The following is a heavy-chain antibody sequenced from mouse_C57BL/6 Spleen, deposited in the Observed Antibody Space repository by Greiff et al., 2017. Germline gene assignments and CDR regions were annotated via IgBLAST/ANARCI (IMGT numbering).Heavy chain of an antibody. D-gene: IGHD4-1*01. CDR1: GFTFSSYA. J-gene: IGHJ2*01. CDR3: ARDEGNWDPFDY. CDR2: ISDGGSYT. Sequence: DVMLVESGGGLVKPGGSLKLSCAASGFTFSSYAMSWVRQTPEKRLEWVATISDGGSYTYYPDNVKGRFTISRDNAKNNLYLQMSHLKSEDTAMYYCARDEGNWDPFDYWGQGTTLTVSS. V-gene: IGHV5-4*01.